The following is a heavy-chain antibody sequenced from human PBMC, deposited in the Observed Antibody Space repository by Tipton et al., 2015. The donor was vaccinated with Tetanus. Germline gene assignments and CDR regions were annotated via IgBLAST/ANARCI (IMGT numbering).Heavy chain of an antibody. CDR2: ISYSGRT. J-gene: IGHJ5*02. D-gene: IGHD3-22*01. V-gene: IGHV4-39*02. CDR3: ARDRGFTTYNYFDP. Sequence: TLSLTCIVSGGSMSGSGHYGAWVRQSPGKGLEWIGSISYSGRTYYSPSLKSRVTMSVDTSKKDFSVRLGSVTAADTAVYYCARDRGFTTYNYFDPWGQGTLVTVSS. CDR1: GGSMSGSGHY.